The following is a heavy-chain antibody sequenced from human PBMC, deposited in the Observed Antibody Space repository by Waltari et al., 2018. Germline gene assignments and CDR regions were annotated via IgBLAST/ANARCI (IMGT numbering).Heavy chain of an antibody. J-gene: IGHJ6*03. CDR3: ASGRDFDIATIYMEV. D-gene: IGHD3-3*01. Sequence: QVQLVQSGAEVRNPGSSVTVSCKASGVYFDNYAFSWVRQAPGQGLEWMGSVIPALGPTAYGQRFLDRLTIPADKSPATVYMELRGLRPEDTAVYYCASGRDFDIATIYMEVWGKGSTVYISS. V-gene: IGHV1-69*13. CDR1: GVYFDNYA. CDR2: VIPALGPT.